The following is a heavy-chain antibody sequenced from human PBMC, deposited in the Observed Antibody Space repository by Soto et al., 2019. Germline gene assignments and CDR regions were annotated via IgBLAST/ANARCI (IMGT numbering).Heavy chain of an antibody. Sequence: GGSLRLSCAASGFTFSSYGMHWVRQAPGKGLEWVAVISYDGSNKYYADSVKGRFTISRDNSKNTLYLQMNSLRAEDTAVYYCAKVWWEPQEYYFDYWGQGTLVTVSS. CDR1: GFTFSSYG. CDR2: ISYDGSNK. D-gene: IGHD1-26*01. J-gene: IGHJ4*02. CDR3: AKVWWEPQEYYFDY. V-gene: IGHV3-30*18.